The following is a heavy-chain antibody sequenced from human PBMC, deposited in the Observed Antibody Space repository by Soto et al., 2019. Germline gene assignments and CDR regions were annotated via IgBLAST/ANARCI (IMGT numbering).Heavy chain of an antibody. CDR1: GYSISSGYY. CDR2: IYHSGST. CDR3: ASKSSYYYGMDV. J-gene: IGHJ6*02. Sequence: SDTLSLTCAVSGYSISSGYYWGWIRQPPGKGLEWIGSIYHSGSTYYNPSLKSRVTISVDTSKNQFSLKLSSVTAADTAVYYCASKSSYYYGMDVWGQGTTVTV. V-gene: IGHV4-38-2*01.